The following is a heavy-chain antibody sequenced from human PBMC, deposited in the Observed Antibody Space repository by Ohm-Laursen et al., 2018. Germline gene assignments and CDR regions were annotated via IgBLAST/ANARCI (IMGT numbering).Heavy chain of an antibody. J-gene: IGHJ4*02. CDR3: AKDNGQEGYCTNGVCPMFDY. D-gene: IGHD2-8*01. Sequence: SLRLSCAAPGFTFDDYAMHWVRQAPGKGLEWVSGISWNSGSIGYADSVKGRFTISRDNAKNSLYLQMNSLRAEDTALYYCAKDNGQEGYCTNGVCPMFDYWGQGTLVTVSS. V-gene: IGHV3-9*01. CDR2: ISWNSGSI. CDR1: GFTFDDYA.